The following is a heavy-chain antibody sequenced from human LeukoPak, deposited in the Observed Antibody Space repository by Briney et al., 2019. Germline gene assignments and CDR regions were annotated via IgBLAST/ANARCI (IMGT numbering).Heavy chain of an antibody. Sequence: GGSLRLSCAASGFTFSSYAMNWVRQAPGKGLEWVSGISGSGGSTYYADSVKGRFTISRDNSKNTLYLQMNSLRAGDTAVYYCAKKAYSDFMWYFDYWGQGTLVTVSS. CDR1: GFTFSSYA. D-gene: IGHD4-11*01. CDR2: ISGSGGST. V-gene: IGHV3-23*01. J-gene: IGHJ4*02. CDR3: AKKAYSDFMWYFDY.